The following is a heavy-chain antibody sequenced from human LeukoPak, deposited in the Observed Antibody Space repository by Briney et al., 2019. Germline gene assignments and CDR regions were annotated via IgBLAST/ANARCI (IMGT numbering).Heavy chain of an antibody. CDR3: AKVRAPSGWFNSDY. V-gene: IGHV3-23*01. CDR1: GFTFSSYW. J-gene: IGHJ4*02. Sequence: GWSLRLSCAASGFTFSSYWMSWVRQAPGKGLEWVSGISGSGDSTYYADSVKGWFTISRDNSKNTLYLQMNSLRVEDTAAYYCAKVRAPSGWFNSDYWGQGTLVTVSP. D-gene: IGHD6-19*01. CDR2: ISGSGDST.